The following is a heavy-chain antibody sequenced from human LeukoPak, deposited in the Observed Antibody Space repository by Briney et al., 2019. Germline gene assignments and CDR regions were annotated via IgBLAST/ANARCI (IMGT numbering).Heavy chain of an antibody. V-gene: IGHV3-53*01. CDR3: AREYSYGRDAFDI. D-gene: IGHD5-18*01. J-gene: IGHJ3*02. CDR2: IYSGGST. Sequence: PGGSLRLSCAASGFTVSSNYMSWVRQAPGKGLEWVSVIYSGGSTYYADSVKGRFTISRDNSKNTLYLQMNSLRAEDTAVYYCAREYSYGRDAFDIWGQGTMVTVSS. CDR1: GFTVSSNY.